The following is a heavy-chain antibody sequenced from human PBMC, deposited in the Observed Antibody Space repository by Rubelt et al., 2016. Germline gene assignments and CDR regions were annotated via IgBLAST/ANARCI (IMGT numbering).Heavy chain of an antibody. D-gene: IGHD1-1*01. V-gene: IGHV3-48*01. CDR2: ITSGSAI. J-gene: IGHJ6*02. CDR3: ASGRGPDYYYYGMDV. Sequence: EVQLVESGGGLVQPGGSLRLSCAASGFTFSTYTMNWVRQAPGKGLEWVSSITSGSAIYYADSVKGRFTLSRDNSKNTLYLQMNSLGAEDTAVYYCASGRGPDYYYYGMDVWGQGTTVTVSS. CDR1: GFTFSTYT.